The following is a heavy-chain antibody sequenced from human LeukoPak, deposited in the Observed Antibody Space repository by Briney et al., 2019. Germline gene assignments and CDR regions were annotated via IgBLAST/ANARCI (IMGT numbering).Heavy chain of an antibody. CDR1: GYTFTDYF. V-gene: IGHV1-2*02. CDR2: INPKSGDT. CDR3: ARVVYDSSGYYLGY. J-gene: IGHJ4*02. Sequence: ASVKVSCKASGYTFTDYFIHWVRQAPGQGLEWMGWINPKSGDTKYRQKFQGRVTVTRDTSITTAYMELSRLTSDDTAIYYCARVVYDSSGYYLGYWGQGTLATVSS. D-gene: IGHD3-22*01.